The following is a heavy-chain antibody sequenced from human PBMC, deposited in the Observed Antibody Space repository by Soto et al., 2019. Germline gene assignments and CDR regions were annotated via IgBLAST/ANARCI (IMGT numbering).Heavy chain of an antibody. CDR3: AHLGGELRYFDWLLHFDY. Sequence: SGPTLVKPTQTLTLTCTFSGFSLSTSGVGVGWIRQPPGKALEWLALIYWDDDKRYSPSLKSRLTITKDTSKNQVVLTMTNMDPVDTATYYCAHLGGELRYFDWLLHFDYWGQGTLVTVSS. CDR1: GFSLSTSGVG. D-gene: IGHD3-9*01. V-gene: IGHV2-5*02. J-gene: IGHJ4*02. CDR2: IYWDDDK.